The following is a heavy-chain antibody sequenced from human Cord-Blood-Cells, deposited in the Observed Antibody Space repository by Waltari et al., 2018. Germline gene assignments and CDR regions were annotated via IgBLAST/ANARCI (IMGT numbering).Heavy chain of an antibody. V-gene: IGHV4-34*01. CDR2: INHSGST. Sequence: QVQLQQWGAGLLKPSATLSLTCAVHGGSFSGYYWRWIRQPPGQGLEWIGEINHSGSTNYNPSLKSRVTISVDTSKNQFSLKLSSVTAADTAVYYCAGSYCSSTSCYTGDGMDVWGQGTTVTVSS. CDR3: AGSYCSSTSCYTGDGMDV. CDR1: GGSFSGYY. J-gene: IGHJ6*02. D-gene: IGHD2-2*02.